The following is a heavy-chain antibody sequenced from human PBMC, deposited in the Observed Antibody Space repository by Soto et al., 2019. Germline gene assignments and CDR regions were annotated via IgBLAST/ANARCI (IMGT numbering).Heavy chain of an antibody. CDR3: ARERGGYGLFDS. V-gene: IGHV4-30-2*01. J-gene: IGHJ4*02. D-gene: IGHD5-18*01. Sequence: SETLSLTCTVSGGSISDASYSWSWIRQPPGKGLEWIGYIYPSGMPFYNPSLRSRVTISIDRSNDQFSLNLKSVTAADTAVYYCARERGGYGLFDSWGQGTLVTVSS. CDR1: GGSISDASYS. CDR2: IYPSGMP.